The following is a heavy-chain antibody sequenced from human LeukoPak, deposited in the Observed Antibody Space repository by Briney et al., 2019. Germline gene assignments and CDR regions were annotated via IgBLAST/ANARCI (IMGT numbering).Heavy chain of an antibody. CDR2: ISGSGGST. CDR3: AKDFGYCSSTSCHLFDY. D-gene: IGHD2-2*03. J-gene: IGHJ4*02. Sequence: PGGSLRLSCAASGFTFSSYSMNWVRRAPGKGLEWVSAISGSGGSTYYADSVKGRFTISRDNSKNTLYLQMNSLRAEDTAVYYCAKDFGYCSSTSCHLFDYWGQGTLVTVSS. CDR1: GFTFSSYS. V-gene: IGHV3-23*01.